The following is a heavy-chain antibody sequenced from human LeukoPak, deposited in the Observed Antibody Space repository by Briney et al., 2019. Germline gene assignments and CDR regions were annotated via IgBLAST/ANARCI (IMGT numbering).Heavy chain of an antibody. V-gene: IGHV4-39*01. CDR3: ARQGGYCSGGSCYSYYFDY. CDR1: GGSISSSSYY. Sequence: SETLSLTCTVSGGSISSSSYYWGWIRQPPGKGLEWIGSIYYSGSTYYNPSLKSRVTISVDTSKNQFSLKLSSVTAADMAVYYCARQGGYCSGGSCYSYYFDYSGQGTLVTVSS. CDR2: IYYSGST. D-gene: IGHD2-15*01. J-gene: IGHJ4*02.